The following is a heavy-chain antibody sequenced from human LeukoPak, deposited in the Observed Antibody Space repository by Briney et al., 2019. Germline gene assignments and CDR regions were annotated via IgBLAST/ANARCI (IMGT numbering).Heavy chain of an antibody. J-gene: IGHJ4*02. Sequence: PGGFLRLSCAASGFTFTDAWMSWVRQAPGKGLEWDGRIESKTDGGTTYYAAPVKGRFTISRDDSKNTLYLQMNSLKTEDTAVYFCTMDDVGLAPDYWGQGTLVTVSS. D-gene: IGHD1-26*01. CDR1: GFTFTDAW. CDR3: TMDDVGLAPDY. V-gene: IGHV3-15*04. CDR2: IESKTDGGTT.